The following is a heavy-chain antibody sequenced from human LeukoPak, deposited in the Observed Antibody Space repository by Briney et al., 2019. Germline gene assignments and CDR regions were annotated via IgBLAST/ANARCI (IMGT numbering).Heavy chain of an antibody. J-gene: IGHJ4*02. Sequence: GGSLRLSCAASGFTFSSYGMHWVRQAPGKGLEWVAVISYDGSNKYYADSVKGQFTISRDNSKNTLYLQMNSLRAEDTAVYYCARDIGFTMIVVVRNDFWGQGTLVTVSS. V-gene: IGHV3-30*03. CDR2: ISYDGSNK. CDR1: GFTFSSYG. D-gene: IGHD3-22*01. CDR3: ARDIGFTMIVVVRNDF.